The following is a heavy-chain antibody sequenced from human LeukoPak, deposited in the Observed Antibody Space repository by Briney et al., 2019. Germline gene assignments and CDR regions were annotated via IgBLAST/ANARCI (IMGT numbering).Heavy chain of an antibody. CDR2: INPNSGGT. J-gene: IGHJ4*02. V-gene: IGHV1-2*04. Sequence: ASVKVSCKASGYTFTVYYMHWVRQAPGQGVEWMGWINPNSGGTNYAQKFQGWVTMTRDTSISTAYMELSRLRSDDTAVYYCARGYDSSGYGFDYWGQGTLATVSS. CDR1: GYTFTVYY. D-gene: IGHD3-22*01. CDR3: ARGYDSSGYGFDY.